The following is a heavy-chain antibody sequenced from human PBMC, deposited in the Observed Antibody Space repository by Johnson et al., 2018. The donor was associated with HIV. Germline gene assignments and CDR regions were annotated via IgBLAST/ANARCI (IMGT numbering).Heavy chain of an antibody. J-gene: IGHJ3*02. CDR3: ARDRLYSSGWYGTDAFDI. D-gene: IGHD6-19*01. CDR1: GFSFSDYY. CDR2: ISSSGSTI. V-gene: IGHV3-11*04. Sequence: QVQLVESGGGVVRPGGSLRLVCAASGFSFSDYYMSWIRQATGKGLEWVSFISSSGSTIYYADSVKGRFTISRDNAKNSLYLQMNSLRAEDTAVYYCARDRLYSSGWYGTDAFDIWGQGTMVTVSS.